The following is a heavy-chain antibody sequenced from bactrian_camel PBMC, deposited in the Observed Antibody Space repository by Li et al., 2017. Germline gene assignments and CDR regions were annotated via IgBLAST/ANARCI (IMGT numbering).Heavy chain of an antibody. V-gene: IGHV3S53*01. D-gene: IGHD4*01. CDR1: RIPFSNLC. Sequence: HVQLVESGGGSAQAGGSLRLSCASSRIPFSNLCMGWFRQAPLKERERVAVIRRDGSTTYADSVKGRFTISKDNAKNTVYLQMDSLQVEDTAVYYCAADITIPTQPCGYGYNFWGQGTQVTVS. CDR3: AADITIPTQPCGYGYNF. CDR2: IRRDGST. J-gene: IGHJ4*01.